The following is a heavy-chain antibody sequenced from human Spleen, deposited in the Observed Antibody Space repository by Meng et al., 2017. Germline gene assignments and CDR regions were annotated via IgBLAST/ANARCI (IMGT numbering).Heavy chain of an antibody. J-gene: IGHJ4*02. CDR1: GFTFSSYG. V-gene: IGHV3-33*08. Sequence: GESLKISCAASGFTFSSYGMHWVRQAPGKGLEWVAVIWYDGSNKYYADSVKGRFTISRDNSKNTLYLQMNSLRAEDTAVYYCARCSPMVRGVIDYWGQGTLVTVSS. CDR2: IWYDGSNK. CDR3: ARCSPMVRGVIDY. D-gene: IGHD3-10*01.